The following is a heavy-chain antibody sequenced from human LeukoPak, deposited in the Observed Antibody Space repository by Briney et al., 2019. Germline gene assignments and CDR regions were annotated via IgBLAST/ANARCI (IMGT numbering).Heavy chain of an antibody. CDR1: GASISSTSYY. CDR2: ISYSGTT. D-gene: IGHD3-10*01. Sequence: SETLSLTCSVSGASISSTSYYWGWIRRPPGKGLEWIGSISYSGTTFYSPSLESRVTISADTSKNQFSLKLSSVTATDTAVYYCGRIGVRSVIGVFDYWGQGIRVTVSS. CDR3: GRIGVRSVIGVFDY. J-gene: IGHJ4*02. V-gene: IGHV4-39*07.